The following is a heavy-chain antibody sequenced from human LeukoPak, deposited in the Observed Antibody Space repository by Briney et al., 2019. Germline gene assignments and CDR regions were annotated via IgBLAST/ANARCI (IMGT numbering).Heavy chain of an antibody. CDR3: ARDVAPGTASRDDAFDI. CDR2: MNPNSGNT. V-gene: IGHV1-8*03. CDR1: GYTFTSYD. J-gene: IGHJ3*02. Sequence: ASVKVSCKASGYTFTSYDINWVRQATGQGLEWMGWMNPNSGNTGYAQKFQGRVTITRNTSISTAYMEVRGLRSDDTAVYYCARDVAPGTASRDDAFDIWGQGTMATVSS. D-gene: IGHD3-10*01.